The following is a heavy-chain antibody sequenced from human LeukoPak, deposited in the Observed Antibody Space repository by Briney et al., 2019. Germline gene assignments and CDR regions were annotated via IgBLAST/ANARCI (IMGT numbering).Heavy chain of an antibody. CDR2: IYHSGST. J-gene: IGHJ3*02. CDR3: ARGRYSNYVKAFDI. V-gene: IGHV4-38-2*02. D-gene: IGHD4-11*01. Sequence: SETLSLTCTVSGYSISSGYYWGWIRQPPGKGLEWIGSIYHSGSTYYNPSLKSRVTISVDTSKNQFSLKLSSVTAADTAVYYCARGRYSNYVKAFDIWGQGTMVTVFS. CDR1: GYSISSGYY.